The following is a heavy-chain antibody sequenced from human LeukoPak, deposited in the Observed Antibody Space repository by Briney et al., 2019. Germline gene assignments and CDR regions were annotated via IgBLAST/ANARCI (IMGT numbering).Heavy chain of an antibody. CDR2: IRTTAEGAKYA. CDR3: ATDQRYAFDY. CDR1: GFSFTDYP. D-gene: IGHD3-9*01. Sequence: GGSLRLSCATSGFSFTDYPMNWVRQAPGKGLEWISNIRTTAEGAKYAHYADSVKGRVTISRDDGKNTLYLHMNSLRDDDTAVYYCATDQRYAFDYWGQGILVTVSS. V-gene: IGHV3-48*02. J-gene: IGHJ4*02.